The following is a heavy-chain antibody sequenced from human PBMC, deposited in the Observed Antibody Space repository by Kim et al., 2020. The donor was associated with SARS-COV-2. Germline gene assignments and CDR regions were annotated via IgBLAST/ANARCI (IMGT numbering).Heavy chain of an antibody. CDR3: ARMLLGSSLDS. D-gene: IGHD1-1*01. V-gene: IGHV4-39*07. J-gene: IGHJ1*01. Sequence: TSYTSSLESRLTISFDTSKNQFSLRLTSVTAANTAVYYCARMLLGSSLDSWGQGTLVTVSS. CDR2: T.